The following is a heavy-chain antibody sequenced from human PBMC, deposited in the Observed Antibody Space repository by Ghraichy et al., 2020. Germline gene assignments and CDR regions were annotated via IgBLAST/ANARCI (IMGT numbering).Heavy chain of an antibody. CDR2: IHYSGST. J-gene: IGHJ4*02. V-gene: IGHV4-59*01. CDR3: ARGERLGLGY. Sequence: SETLSLTCTVSGDSITGYYWSWIRQPPGKGLEWIGYIHYSGSTNYNPSLKSRVTISVDTSKNQFSLKMTSVTAADTAVYYCARGERLGLGYWGQGPLVTVSP. CDR1: GDSITGYY. D-gene: IGHD3-3*01.